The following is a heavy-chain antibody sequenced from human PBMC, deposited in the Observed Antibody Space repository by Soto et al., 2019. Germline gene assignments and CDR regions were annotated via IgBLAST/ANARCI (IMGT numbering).Heavy chain of an antibody. J-gene: IGHJ3*02. CDR2: ISSSTTYT. CDR1: GFPFSSYS. Sequence: GGSLRLSCAASGFPFSSYSMNWVRQAPGKGLEWVSYISSSTTYTNYADSVKGRFTISRDNAKNSLYLRMNSLRAEDTALYYYARVVVVASYAFYIWGQGTMVTVSS. CDR3: ARVVVVASYAFYI. D-gene: IGHD2-15*01. V-gene: IGHV3-21*05.